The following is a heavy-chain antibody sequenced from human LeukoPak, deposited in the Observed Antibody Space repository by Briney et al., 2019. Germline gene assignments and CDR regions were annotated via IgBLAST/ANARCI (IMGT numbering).Heavy chain of an antibody. CDR1: GFTFSSYG. CDR3: AKDRYGGNSNWFDP. V-gene: IGHV3-33*06. CDR2: IWYDGSNK. D-gene: IGHD4-23*01. J-gene: IGHJ5*02. Sequence: GGSLRLSCAAPGFTFSSYGMHWVRQAPGKGLEWVAAIWYDGSNKYYADSVKGRFTISRDNSKNTLYLQMNSLRAEDTAVYYCAKDRYGGNSNWFDPWGQGTLVTVSS.